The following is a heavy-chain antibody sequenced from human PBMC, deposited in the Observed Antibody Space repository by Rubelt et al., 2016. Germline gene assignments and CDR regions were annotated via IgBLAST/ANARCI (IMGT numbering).Heavy chain of an antibody. CDR1: GYTFTNYG. J-gene: IGHJ3*02. CDR3: ASITGTTAAFDI. V-gene: IGHV1-2*02. D-gene: IGHD1-7*01. Sequence: QVQLVQSGAEVKRPGASVKVSCKTSGYTFTNYGISWVRQAPGQGPEWMGWINPNSGGTNYAQRFTGRVTMTRVTSISTAYMELSRLRSDDTAVYYCASITGTTAAFDIWGQGTMVTVSS. CDR2: INPNSGGT.